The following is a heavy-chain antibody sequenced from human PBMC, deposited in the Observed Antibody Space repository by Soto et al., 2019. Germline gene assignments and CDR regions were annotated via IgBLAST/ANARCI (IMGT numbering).Heavy chain of an antibody. J-gene: IGHJ4*02. Sequence: QITLKESGPTLVKPTQTLTLTCTFSGFSLSTTRVGVGWIRQPPGEALAWLALLYWDDEKLYSPSLKRRLTITKDTSKNQVVLTLTNMDPVDTATYYCAHSKTSGMRYYFDYWGQGTLVTVSS. V-gene: IGHV2-5*02. CDR2: LYWDDEK. CDR3: AHSKTSGMRYYFDY. CDR1: GFSLSTTRVG.